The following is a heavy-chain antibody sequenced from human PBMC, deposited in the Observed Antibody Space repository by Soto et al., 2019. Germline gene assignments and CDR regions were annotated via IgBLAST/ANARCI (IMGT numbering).Heavy chain of an antibody. Sequence: ASVKVSCKASGGTFSSYAISWVRQAPGQGLEWMGGIIPIFGTANYAQKFQGRVTMTRDTSISTAYLHLNSLRVEDTAIYYCARIPHRYDALTGPGYWGQGALVTVSS. J-gene: IGHJ4*02. CDR1: GGTFSSYA. CDR2: IIPIFGTA. D-gene: IGHD3-9*01. CDR3: ARIPHRYDALTGPGY. V-gene: IGHV1-69*05.